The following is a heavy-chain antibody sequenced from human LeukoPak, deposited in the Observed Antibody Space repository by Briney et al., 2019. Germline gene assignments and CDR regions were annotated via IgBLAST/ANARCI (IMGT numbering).Heavy chain of an antibody. J-gene: IGHJ4*02. Sequence: GGSLRLSCAASGFTFSNYAMTWVRQAPGKGLEWVSGISDSSGSSDITYYAESVKGRFTISRDNSKNTLFLQMNSLRAEDTAVYYCAKTYYDFWSATLKGYYFDYWGQGALVTVSS. V-gene: IGHV3-23*01. CDR1: GFTFSNYA. D-gene: IGHD3-3*01. CDR3: AKTYYDFWSATLKGYYFDY. CDR2: ISDSSGSSDIT.